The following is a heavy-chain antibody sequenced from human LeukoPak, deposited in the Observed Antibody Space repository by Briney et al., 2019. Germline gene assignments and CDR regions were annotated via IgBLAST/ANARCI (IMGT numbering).Heavy chain of an antibody. CDR1: GYTFSAYF. D-gene: IGHD6-13*01. V-gene: IGHV1-2*06. Sequence: ASVKDSSMASGYTFSAYFIHWVRQAPGQGGERMGRINPNGGDTNYAQKFQARVTMTVDTSISTAYMELSILRSDDTAMYYCARVGFTSSWSNFDYWGQGTLVTVSS. CDR3: ARVGFTSSWSNFDY. CDR2: INPNGGDT. J-gene: IGHJ4*02.